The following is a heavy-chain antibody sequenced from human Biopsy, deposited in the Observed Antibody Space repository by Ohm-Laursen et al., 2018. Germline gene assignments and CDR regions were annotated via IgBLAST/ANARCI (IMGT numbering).Heavy chain of an antibody. CDR3: ARSVGIMAAPIDY. J-gene: IGHJ4*02. V-gene: IGHV3-48*04. D-gene: IGHD3-16*01. CDR1: GFTFSTYG. CDR2: ISRSSSTI. Sequence: SLRLSCAASGFTFSTYGMNWVRQAPGKGLEWVSHISRSSSTIYYADSVKGRFTISRGNAKNSLYLQMNSLRVEDTAVYYCARSVGIMAAPIDYWGQGTLVTVSS.